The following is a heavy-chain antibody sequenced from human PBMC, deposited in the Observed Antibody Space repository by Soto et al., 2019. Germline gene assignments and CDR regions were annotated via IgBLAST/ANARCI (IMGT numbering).Heavy chain of an antibody. D-gene: IGHD3-22*01. CDR2: ISYDGSNK. V-gene: IGHV3-30-3*01. CDR1: GFTFSSYA. J-gene: IGHJ4*02. CDR3: ARDHNWVYYDSSGYACLPVY. Sequence: QVQLVESGGGVVQPGRSLRLSCAASGFTFSSYAMHWVRQAPGKGLEWVAVISYDGSNKYYADSVKGRFTISRDNSKNTLYLQMNSLRAEDTAVYYCARDHNWVYYDSSGYACLPVYWGQGTLVTVSS.